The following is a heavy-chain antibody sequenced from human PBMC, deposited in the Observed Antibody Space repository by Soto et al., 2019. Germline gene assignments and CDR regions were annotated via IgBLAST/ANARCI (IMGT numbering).Heavy chain of an antibody. D-gene: IGHD4-17*01. J-gene: IGHJ4*02. V-gene: IGHV5-10-1*01. CDR3: ARAKDYGDYVDY. Sequence: GGSLKISCNGSGYSFAGYWITWVRQKPGKGLEWMGRIDPSDSQTYYSPSFRGHVTISVTKSITTVFLQWSSLRASDTAMYYCARAKDYGDYVDYWGQGTLVTVSS. CDR2: IDPSDSQT. CDR1: GYSFAGYW.